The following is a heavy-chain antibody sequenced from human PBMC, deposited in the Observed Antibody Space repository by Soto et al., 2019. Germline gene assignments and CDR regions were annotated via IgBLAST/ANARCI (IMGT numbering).Heavy chain of an antibody. CDR1: GFTFRAYS. CDR2: IISSSSTI. Sequence: EVQLVESGGGLVQPGGSLRLSCAASGFTFRAYSMNWVRQAPGKGLEWVSYIISSSSTIYYADSVKGRFTISRDNAKNSVYLQMNSLRDEDTAVYYCARDRPADYWGQGTLVTVSS. V-gene: IGHV3-48*02. J-gene: IGHJ4*02. CDR3: ARDRPADY.